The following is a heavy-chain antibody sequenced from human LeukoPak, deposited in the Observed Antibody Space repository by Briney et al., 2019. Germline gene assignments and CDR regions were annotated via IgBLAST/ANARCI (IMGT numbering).Heavy chain of an antibody. CDR3: ARVLGSGSYYPNNWFDP. J-gene: IGHJ5*02. D-gene: IGHD3-10*01. CDR2: IYYSGST. V-gene: IGHV4-59*01. CDR1: GGSISSYY. Sequence: PSETLSLTCTVSGGSISSYYWSWIRQPPGKGLEWIGYIYYSGSTNYNPSLKSRVTISVDTSKNQFSLKLSSVTAADTAVYYCARVLGSGSYYPNNWFDPWGQGTLVTVSS.